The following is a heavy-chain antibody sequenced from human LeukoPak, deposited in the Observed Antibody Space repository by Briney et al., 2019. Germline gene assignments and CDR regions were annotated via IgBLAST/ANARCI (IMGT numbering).Heavy chain of an antibody. CDR2: ISSDGSST. D-gene: IGHD3-22*01. Sequence: GGSLRLSCAASGFTFSSYWMHWVRQASGKGLVWVSRISSDGSSTSYADSVKGRFTISRDNAKNTLFLQMNSLRAEDTAVYYCARSMIFPPDSFDYWGQGTLVTVSS. CDR3: ARSMIFPPDSFDY. V-gene: IGHV3-74*01. J-gene: IGHJ4*02. CDR1: GFTFSSYW.